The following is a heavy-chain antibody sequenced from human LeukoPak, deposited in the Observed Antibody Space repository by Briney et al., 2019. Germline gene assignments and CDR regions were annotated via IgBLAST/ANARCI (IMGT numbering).Heavy chain of an antibody. V-gene: IGHV4-34*01. CDR1: GGSFSGYY. J-gene: IGHJ4*02. CDR3: ARGPTYCSSTSCGAFDY. D-gene: IGHD2-2*01. Sequence: SETLSLTCAVYGGSFSGYYWSWIRQPPGKGLEWIGEINHSGSTNYNPSLKSRVTISVDTSKNQFSLKLSSVTTADTAVYYCARGPTYCSSTSCGAFDYWGQGTLVTVSS. CDR2: INHSGST.